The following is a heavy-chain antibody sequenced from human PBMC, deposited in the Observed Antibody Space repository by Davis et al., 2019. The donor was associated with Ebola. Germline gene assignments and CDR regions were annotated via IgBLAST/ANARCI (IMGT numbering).Heavy chain of an antibody. CDR1: GFTFSNAW. V-gene: IGHV3-15*01. CDR2: IKSKTDGGTT. D-gene: IGHD3-22*01. CDR3: TTAQYYYDSSGYYHFFDY. Sequence: GESLKISCAASGFTFSNAWMSWVRQAPGKGLEWVGRIKSKTDGGTTDYAAPVKGRFTISRDDSKNTLYLQMNSLKTEDTAVYYCTTAQYYYDSSGYYHFFDYWGQGTLVTVSS. J-gene: IGHJ4*02.